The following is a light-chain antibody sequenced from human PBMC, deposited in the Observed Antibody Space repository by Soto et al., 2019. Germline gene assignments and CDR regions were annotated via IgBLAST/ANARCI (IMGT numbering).Light chain of an antibody. CDR1: ESVRNNS. CDR3: HHYGYGADT. Sequence: LILTQSPGTLSLSPGERATLSCRASESVRNNSRAWYQQHPGQAPRLLIFGASSRATGIPDRFTGTGSGAYFSLTISRLEPDDSAVYFCHHYGYGADTFGQGTKLEIK. CDR2: GAS. J-gene: IGKJ2*01. V-gene: IGKV3-20*01.